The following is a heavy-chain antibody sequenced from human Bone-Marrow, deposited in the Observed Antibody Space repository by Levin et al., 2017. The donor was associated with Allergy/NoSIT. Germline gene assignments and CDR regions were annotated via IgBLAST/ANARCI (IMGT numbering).Heavy chain of an antibody. V-gene: IGHV3-48*01. CDR3: ARDISPIVVVPAAMDV. Sequence: RGESLKISCAASGFTFSSYSMNWVRQAPGKGLEWVSYISSSSSTIYYADSVKGRFTISRDNAKNSLYLQMNSLRAEDTAVYYCARDISPIVVVPAAMDVWGKGTTVTVSS. J-gene: IGHJ6*04. D-gene: IGHD2-2*01. CDR1: GFTFSSYS. CDR2: ISSSSSTI.